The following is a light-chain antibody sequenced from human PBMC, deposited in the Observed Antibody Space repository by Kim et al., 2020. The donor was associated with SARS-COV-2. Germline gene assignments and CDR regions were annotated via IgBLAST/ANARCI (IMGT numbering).Light chain of an antibody. CDR3: QLYGSSPPWM. Sequence: PGERATLSCRASQSVSSSYLAWYQQKPGQAPRLLIYGASIRASGIPERFSGSGSGTDFTLTISRLEPEDFAVYCCQLYGSSPPWMFGQGTKVEIK. CDR2: GAS. CDR1: QSVSSSY. J-gene: IGKJ1*01. V-gene: IGKV3-20*01.